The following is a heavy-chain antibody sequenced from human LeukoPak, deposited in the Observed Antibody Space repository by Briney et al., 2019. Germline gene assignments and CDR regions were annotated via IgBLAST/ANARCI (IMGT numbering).Heavy chain of an antibody. D-gene: IGHD1-1*01. Sequence: GGSLRLSCAASGFTFSSYGMNWVRQAPGKGLEWVSSISSSSSYIYYADSVKGRFTISRDNAKNSLYLQMNSLRAEDTAVYYCARGGGNWNDANYFDYWGQGTLVTVSS. CDR3: ARGGGNWNDANYFDY. V-gene: IGHV3-21*01. CDR1: GFTFSSYG. J-gene: IGHJ4*02. CDR2: ISSSSSYI.